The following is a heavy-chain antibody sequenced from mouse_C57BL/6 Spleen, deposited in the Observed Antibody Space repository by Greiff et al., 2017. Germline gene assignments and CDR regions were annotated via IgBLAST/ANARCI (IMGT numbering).Heavy chain of an antibody. CDR2: IYPGDGDT. CDR3: ARRSDYGYGGECY. J-gene: IGHJ2*01. CDR1: GYAFSSYW. V-gene: IGHV1-80*01. Sequence: QVQLKESGAELVKPGASVKISCKASGYAFSSYWMNWVKQRPGKGLGWIGQIYPGDGDTNYNGKFKGKATLTADKSSSTAYMQLSSLTSEDSAVYFCARRSDYGYGGECYWGQGTTLTVSS. D-gene: IGHD2-2*01.